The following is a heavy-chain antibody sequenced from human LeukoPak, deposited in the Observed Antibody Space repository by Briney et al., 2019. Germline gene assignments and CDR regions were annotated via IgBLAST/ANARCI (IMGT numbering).Heavy chain of an antibody. Sequence: PSETLSLSCAVYGGSFSNYYWSWIRQSPGKGLEWIGEIDYSGSTNSNPSLKSRVTISIDTSRGQFSLKLSSVTAADTAVYYCARDGRELLFRRLMNWFDPWGQGTLVTVSS. CDR3: ARDGRELLFRRLMNWFDP. D-gene: IGHD1-26*01. CDR2: IDYSGST. V-gene: IGHV4-34*01. J-gene: IGHJ5*02. CDR1: GGSFSNYY.